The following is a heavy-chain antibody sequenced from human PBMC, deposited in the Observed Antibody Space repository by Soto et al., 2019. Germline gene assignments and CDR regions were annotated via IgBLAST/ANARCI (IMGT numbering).Heavy chain of an antibody. V-gene: IGHV1-18*01. D-gene: IGHD3-16*01. J-gene: IGHJ6*02. CDR1: GYTFTSYG. Sequence: GASVKVSCKASGYTFTSYGISWVRQAPGQGLEWMGWISAYNGNTNYAQKLQGRVTMTTDTSTSTAYMELRSLRSDGTAVYYCARMGDVPYYYYGMDVWGQGTTVTVSS. CDR3: ARMGDVPYYYYGMDV. CDR2: ISAYNGNT.